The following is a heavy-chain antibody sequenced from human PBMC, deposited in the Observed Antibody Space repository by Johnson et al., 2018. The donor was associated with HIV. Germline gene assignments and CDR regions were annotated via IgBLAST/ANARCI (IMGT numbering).Heavy chain of an antibody. CDR2: IKQDGSEK. V-gene: IGHV3-7*03. D-gene: IGHD3-10*01. CDR3: ALEAVRSTDAFDI. CDR1: GFTFSTYW. J-gene: IGHJ3*02. Sequence: VQLVESGGGLVQPGGSLRLSCAASGFTFSTYWMSWVRQAPGKGLEWVGSIKQDGSEKYYVDSVKGRFTISRDNAKNSLYLQTNSLRVEDTAVYYCALEAVRSTDAFDIWGQGTMVIVSS.